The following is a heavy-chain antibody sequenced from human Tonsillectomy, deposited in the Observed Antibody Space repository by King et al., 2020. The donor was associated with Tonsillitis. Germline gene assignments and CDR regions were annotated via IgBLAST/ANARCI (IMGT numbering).Heavy chain of an antibody. Sequence: VQLVESGGGLVQPGGSLRLSCAASGFTFGSYAMSWVRQAPGKGLEWVSGIIISGSLSGGSTYYADSVKGRFTISRDSSKNTLNLQMNSLRAEDTAVYYCAKGADSVAGRVWWYFDLWGRGTLVTVSS. V-gene: IGHV3-23*04. CDR1: GFTFGSYA. CDR3: AKGADSVAGRVWWYFDL. J-gene: IGHJ2*01. D-gene: IGHD6-19*01. CDR2: IIISGSLSGGST.